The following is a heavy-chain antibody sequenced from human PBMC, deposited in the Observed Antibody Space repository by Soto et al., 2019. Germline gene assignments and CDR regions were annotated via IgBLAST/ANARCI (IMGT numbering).Heavy chain of an antibody. J-gene: IGHJ6*02. V-gene: IGHV2-70*11. D-gene: IGHD2-21*01. CDR2: INWDDDK. CDR1: GFSISTTGTC. Sequence: TLSGFSISTTGTCVTWIRQPPGKALEWLARINWDDDKYYNRSLKTRLTISKDTSRNQVVLTMTNMDPVDTATYYCARILAGPYYFFAMDVWGQGTTVTVS. CDR3: ARILAGPYYFFAMDV.